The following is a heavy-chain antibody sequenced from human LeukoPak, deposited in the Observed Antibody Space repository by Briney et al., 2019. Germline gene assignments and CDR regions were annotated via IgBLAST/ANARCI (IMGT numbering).Heavy chain of an antibody. V-gene: IGHV3-23*01. Sequence: GGSLRLSCAASGFTFSSYAMIWVRQAPGGGLEWVSAISVSGEYTYYADSVKGRFTISRDNSKNTLYLQMLSLRAEDTAVYYCAKGSPYYYGSGKDNWFDPWGQGTLVTVSS. J-gene: IGHJ5*02. CDR2: ISVSGEYT. CDR3: AKGSPYYYGSGKDNWFDP. D-gene: IGHD3-10*01. CDR1: GFTFSSYA.